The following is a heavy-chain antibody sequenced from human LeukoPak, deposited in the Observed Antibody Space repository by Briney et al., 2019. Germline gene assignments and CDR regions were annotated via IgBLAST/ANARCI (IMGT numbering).Heavy chain of an antibody. CDR2: ISSSSSYI. CDR1: ELTYSSYS. CDR3: TTTIIVVVPAGRGTYLDY. J-gene: IGHJ4*02. V-gene: IGHV3-21*01. D-gene: IGHD2-2*01. Sequence: PGGSLRLSCAASELTYSSYSMNWVRQATGKGLEWFSSISSSSSYIYYADSVKGRFTISRDNAKNSLYLQMNSLRAEDTAVYYRTTTIIVVVPAGRGTYLDYWGQGTLVTVSS.